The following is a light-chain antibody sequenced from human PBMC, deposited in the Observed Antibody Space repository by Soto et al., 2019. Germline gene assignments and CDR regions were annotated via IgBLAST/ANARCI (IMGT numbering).Light chain of an antibody. V-gene: IGLV2-8*01. Sequence: QSALPQPPSASGAPGQSVTISCTGTKNDIGVYDFVSWYQHHPGKAPRLIIYEVVQRPSGVPDRFSGSKSGNTASLTISGLQAEDEADYFCCSYAGSYTHVFGTGTKVTV. CDR2: EVV. CDR3: CSYAGSYTHV. J-gene: IGLJ1*01. CDR1: KNDIGVYDF.